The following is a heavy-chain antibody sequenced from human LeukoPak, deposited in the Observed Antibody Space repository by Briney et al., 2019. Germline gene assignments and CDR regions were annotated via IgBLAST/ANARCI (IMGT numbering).Heavy chain of an antibody. J-gene: IGHJ4*02. Sequence: ASVTVSCKASGYTFTGYYMHWVRQSPGQGLEWMGWINPNSGGTNYAQKFQGWVTMTRDTSISTAYMELSRLRSDDTAVYYCARDHKRFLEWLLGYWGQGTLVTVSS. D-gene: IGHD3-3*01. CDR1: GYTFTGYY. V-gene: IGHV1-2*04. CDR3: ARDHKRFLEWLLGY. CDR2: INPNSGGT.